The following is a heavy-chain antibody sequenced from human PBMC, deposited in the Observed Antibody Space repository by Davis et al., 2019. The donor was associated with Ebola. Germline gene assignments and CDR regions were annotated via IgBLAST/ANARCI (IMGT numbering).Heavy chain of an antibody. Sequence: GESLKISCAASGFTFSSYAMSWVRQAPGKGLEWVSAISGSGGSTYYADSVKGRFTISRDDSKNTAYLQMNSLKTEDTAVYYCTRHTSLVRFLEDHYYGMDVWGQGTTVTVSS. V-gene: IGHV3-23*01. CDR2: ISGSGGST. D-gene: IGHD3-3*01. CDR1: GFTFSSYA. J-gene: IGHJ6*02. CDR3: TRHTSLVRFLEDHYYGMDV.